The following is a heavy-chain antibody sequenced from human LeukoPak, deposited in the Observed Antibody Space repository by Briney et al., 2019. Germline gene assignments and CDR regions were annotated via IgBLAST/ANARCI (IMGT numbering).Heavy chain of an antibody. V-gene: IGHV3-21*01. CDR2: ITTTSSHI. CDR3: ARVGPPAYSYYYYYGMDV. Sequence: GGSLRPSCAASGFTFGSHSMNWVRQAPGKGLEWVSSITTTSSHIYYADSVKGRFTISRENAKNSMYLQMNSLRAEDTAVYYCARVGPPAYSYYYYYGMDVWGQGTTVTVSS. J-gene: IGHJ6*02. CDR1: GFTFGSHS. D-gene: IGHD2-15*01.